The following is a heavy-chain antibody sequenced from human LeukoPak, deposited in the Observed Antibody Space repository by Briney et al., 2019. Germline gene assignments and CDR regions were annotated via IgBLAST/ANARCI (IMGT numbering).Heavy chain of an antibody. D-gene: IGHD2-2*01. V-gene: IGHV4-59*08. CDR2: IYYSGST. Sequence: SETLSLTCTVSGGSISSYYWSWIRQPPGKGLEWIGYIYYSGSTNYNPSLKSRVTISVDTSKNQFSLKLSSVTAADTAVYYCARHRVAPAADAFDIWGQGTMVTVSS. CDR3: ARHRVAPAADAFDI. J-gene: IGHJ3*02. CDR1: GGSISSYY.